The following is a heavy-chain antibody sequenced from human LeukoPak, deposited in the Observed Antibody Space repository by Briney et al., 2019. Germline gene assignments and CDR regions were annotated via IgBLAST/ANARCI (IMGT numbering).Heavy chain of an antibody. CDR2: IFPADSDT. V-gene: IGHV5-51*01. CDR3: ARLEYCSGLSCYNAFDI. J-gene: IGHJ3*02. D-gene: IGHD2-15*01. CDR1: GYSFSDSWVGYW. Sequence: GESLKISCKASGYSFSDSWVGYWIGWVRQMPGKELEWMGIIFPADSDTRYSPSFQDQVTISADKSIPTAYLQWSSLKASDTAMYYCARLEYCSGLSCYNAFDIWGQGTMVTVSS.